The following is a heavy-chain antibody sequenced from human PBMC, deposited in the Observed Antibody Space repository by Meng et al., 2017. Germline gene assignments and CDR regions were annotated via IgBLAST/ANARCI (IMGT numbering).Heavy chain of an antibody. D-gene: IGHD2-15*01. CDR2: INTNTGNP. CDR3: ARLVAGTFGQLFDP. V-gene: IGHV7-4-1*02. Sequence: QVQLLQFGSELKKPGASVKVSCKASGYPFTSYAMNWVRQAPGQGLEWMGWINTNTGNPTYAQGFTGRFVFSLDTSVSTAYLQISSLKAEDTAVYYCARLVAGTFGQLFDPWGQGTLVTVSS. J-gene: IGHJ5*02. CDR1: GYPFTSYA.